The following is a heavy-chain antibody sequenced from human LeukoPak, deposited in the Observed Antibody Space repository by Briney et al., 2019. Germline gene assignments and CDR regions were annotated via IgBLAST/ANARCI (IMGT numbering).Heavy chain of an antibody. Sequence: SETLSLTCTVSGGSISSYYWSWIRQPPGKGLEWIGYIYYSGSTNYNPSLKSRVTISVDTSKNQFSLKLSSVTAADTAVYYCARDSSSGWYRLFDYWGQGTLVTVSS. CDR2: IYYSGST. D-gene: IGHD6-19*01. J-gene: IGHJ4*02. V-gene: IGHV4-59*12. CDR3: ARDSSSGWYRLFDY. CDR1: GGSISSYY.